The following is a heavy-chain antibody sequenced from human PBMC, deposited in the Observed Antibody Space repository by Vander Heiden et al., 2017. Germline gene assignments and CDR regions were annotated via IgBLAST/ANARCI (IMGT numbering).Heavy chain of an antibody. V-gene: IGHV4-59*01. J-gene: IGHJ4*02. CDR2: MYYSGST. D-gene: IGHD3-16*01. CDR1: GGSISSYY. CDR3: ARDPEGVLQFSY. Sequence: QVQLQESGPGLVKPSETLSLTCAVSGGSISSYYWSWIRQPPGGGLEWIGYMYYSGSTNYNPSLKSRVTMSIDTSKNHFSLRLSSVTAADTAVYYCARDPEGVLQFSYWGQGTLVTVSS.